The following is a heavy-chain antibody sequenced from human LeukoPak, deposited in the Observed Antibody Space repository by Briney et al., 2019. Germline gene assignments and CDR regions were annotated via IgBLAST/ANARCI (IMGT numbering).Heavy chain of an antibody. J-gene: IGHJ6*03. CDR1: GFTFSSYS. V-gene: IGHV3-21*01. Sequence: GGYLRFSGAASGFTFSSYSMNWVRQAPGKGLKWVSSISSSSSYIYYADSVKGRFTISRGNAKNSLYLQMNSLRAEDTAVYYCARIAGYYYYMDVWGKGTTVTVSS. CDR3: ARIAGYYYYMDV. D-gene: IGHD6-13*01. CDR2: ISSSSSYI.